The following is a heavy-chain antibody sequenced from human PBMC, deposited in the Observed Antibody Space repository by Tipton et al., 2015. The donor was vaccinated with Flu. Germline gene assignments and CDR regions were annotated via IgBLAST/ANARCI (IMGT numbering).Heavy chain of an antibody. V-gene: IGHV3-30*03. D-gene: IGHD6-19*01. CDR3: ARDSGYDYHYVMGV. J-gene: IGHJ6*02. CDR1: GFTFDTYA. Sequence: SLRLSCAASGFTFDTYAMHWVRQAPGKGLEWVAVISYDGNIKYYGDSVKGRFTISGDDSRNMLYLQVNSLRAEDTAVYYCARDSGYDYHYVMGVWGQGTTVTVSS. CDR2: ISYDGNIK.